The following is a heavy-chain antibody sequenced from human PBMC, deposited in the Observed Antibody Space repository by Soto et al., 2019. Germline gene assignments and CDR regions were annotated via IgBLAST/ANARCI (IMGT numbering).Heavy chain of an antibody. CDR3: TKLAYDGSGSTNPHFDS. J-gene: IGHJ4*02. CDR2: ISYDGSTK. V-gene: IGHV3-30*18. Sequence: PGGSLRLSCAASGFTFSSYGIHWVRQAPGKGLEWVAIISYDGSTKHYVDSVKGRFTISRDNSKNTLFLQMSSLRFEDTAVYYCTKLAYDGSGSTNPHFDSWGQGTPVTVSS. D-gene: IGHD3-22*01. CDR1: GFTFSSYG.